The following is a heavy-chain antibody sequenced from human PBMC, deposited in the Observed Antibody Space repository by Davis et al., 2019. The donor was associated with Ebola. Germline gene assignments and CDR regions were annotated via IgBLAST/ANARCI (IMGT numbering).Heavy chain of an antibody. CDR2: ISAYNGNT. D-gene: IGHD6-6*01. V-gene: IGHV1-18*04. CDR1: GYTFTSYG. CDR3: ARDLGKYSTSSVDY. Sequence: ASVKVSCKASGYTFTSYGISWVRQAPGQGLEWMGWISAYNGNTNYAQKLQGRVTMTTDTSTSTAYMELRSLRSDDTAVYYCARDLGKYSTSSVDYWGQGTLVTVSS. J-gene: IGHJ4*02.